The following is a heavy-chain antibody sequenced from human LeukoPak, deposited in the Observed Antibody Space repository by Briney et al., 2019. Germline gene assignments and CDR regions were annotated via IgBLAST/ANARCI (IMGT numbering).Heavy chain of an antibody. Sequence: SGGSLRLSCAASGFTFSSYAMSWVRQAPGKGLEWVSAISGSGGSTYYADSVKGRFTISRDNSENTLYLQMNSLRAEDTAVYYCAKDSDITGTTGDWFDPWGQGTLVTVSS. V-gene: IGHV3-23*01. D-gene: IGHD1-7*01. CDR2: ISGSGGST. CDR3: AKDSDITGTTGDWFDP. CDR1: GFTFSSYA. J-gene: IGHJ5*02.